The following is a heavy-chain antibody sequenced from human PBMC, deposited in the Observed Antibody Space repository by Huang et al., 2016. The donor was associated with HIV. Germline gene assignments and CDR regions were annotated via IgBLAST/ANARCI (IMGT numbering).Heavy chain of an antibody. V-gene: IGHV1-18*01. CDR3: ARERYYYDRSGYYTPVEYFHH. CDR1: GYTFTNYA. D-gene: IGHD3-22*01. Sequence: QVQLVQSGAEVKKPGASVKVSCKASGYTFTNYAINWVRQAPGQSLEWMGWISGYNGKTNYAQKVQGRVTMTKDTSTSTAYMDLRSLISDDTAVYYCARERYYYDRSGYYTPVEYFHHWGQGTLVTVSS. J-gene: IGHJ1*01. CDR2: ISGYNGKT.